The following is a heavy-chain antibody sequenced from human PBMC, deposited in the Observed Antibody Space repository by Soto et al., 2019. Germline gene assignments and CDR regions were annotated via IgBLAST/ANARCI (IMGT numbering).Heavy chain of an antibody. CDR2: ISYDGSNK. D-gene: IGHD1-20*01. J-gene: IGHJ5*02. CDR1: GFTFSSYA. CDR3: ASSSITGTGWFDP. Sequence: GGSLRLSCAASGFTFSSYAMHWVRQAPGKGLEWVAVISYDGSNKYYADSVKGRFTISRDNSKNTLYLQMNSLRAEDTAVYYCASSSITGTGWFDPWGQGTLVTVSS. V-gene: IGHV3-30-3*01.